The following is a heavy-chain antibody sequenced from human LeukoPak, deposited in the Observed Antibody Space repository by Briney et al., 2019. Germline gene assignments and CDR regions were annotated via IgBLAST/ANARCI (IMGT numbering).Heavy chain of an antibody. J-gene: IGHJ4*02. CDR3: AREGYDILDRANDY. D-gene: IGHD3-9*01. CDR1: GGSFSVYY. V-gene: IGHV4-34*01. CDR2: INHSGST. Sequence: SEALSLTCAVYGGSFSVYYWSWIRQPPGKGLEWIGEINHSGSTNYNPSLKSRVTISVDTSKNQFSLKLSSVTAADTAVYYCAREGYDILDRANDYWGQGTLVTVSS.